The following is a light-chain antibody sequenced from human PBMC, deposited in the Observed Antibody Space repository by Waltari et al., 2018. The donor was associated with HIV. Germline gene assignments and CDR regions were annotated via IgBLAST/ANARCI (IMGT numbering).Light chain of an antibody. J-gene: IGLJ2*01. V-gene: IGLV1-44*01. CDR1: SSNIGSRP. CDR3: ASWDDSLNGVI. CDR2: RSD. Sequence: QSVLTQPPSASGTPGQRVTISCSGSSSNIGSRPVTWYQQLAGSAPTLLIDRSDLRPSGVPDRFSGSKSATSASLAISGLQSEDEATYYCASWDDSLNGVIFGGGTELTVL.